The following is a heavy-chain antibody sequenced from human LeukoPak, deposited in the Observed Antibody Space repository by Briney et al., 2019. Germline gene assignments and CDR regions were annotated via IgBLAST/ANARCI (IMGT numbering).Heavy chain of an antibody. V-gene: IGHV1-18*01. CDR1: GYTFTSYG. D-gene: IGHD3-10*01. CDR3: ARDSADYYGSGSYGYYYYYYMDV. J-gene: IGHJ6*03. CDR2: ISAYNGNT. Sequence: ASVKVSCKASGYTFTSYGISWVRQAPGQGLEGMGWISAYNGNTNYAQKLQGRVTMTTDTSTSTAYMELRSMRSEDTAVYYCARDSADYYGSGSYGYYYYYYMDVWGKGTTVTVSS.